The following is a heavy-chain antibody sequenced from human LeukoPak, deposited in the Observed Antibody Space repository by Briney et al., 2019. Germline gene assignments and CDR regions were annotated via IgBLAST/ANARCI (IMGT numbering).Heavy chain of an antibody. V-gene: IGHV4-38-2*01. CDR1: GYSISSGYY. CDR2: IYHSGST. CDR3: ARLGDAAMASYFDY. Sequence: SETLSLTCAVSGYSISSGYYWGWIRQPPGKGLEWIGSIYHSGSTYYNPSLKSRVTISVDTSKNQFSLKVSSVTAADTAVYYCARLGDAAMASYFDYWGQGTRVTVSS. D-gene: IGHD5-18*01. J-gene: IGHJ4*02.